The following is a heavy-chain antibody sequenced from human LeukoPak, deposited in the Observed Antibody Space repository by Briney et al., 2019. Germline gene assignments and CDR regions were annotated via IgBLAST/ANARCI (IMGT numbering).Heavy chain of an antibody. CDR3: AREIDFDWLLSYYFDY. CDR2: ISSSSSYI. V-gene: IGHV3-21*01. D-gene: IGHD3-9*01. CDR1: GFTFSSYS. J-gene: IGHJ4*02. Sequence: PGGSLRLSCAAYGFTFSSYSMNWVRQAPGKGLKWVSSISSSSSYIYYADSVKGRFTISRDNAKNSLYLQMNSLRAEDTAVYYCAREIDFDWLLSYYFDYWGQGTLVTVSS.